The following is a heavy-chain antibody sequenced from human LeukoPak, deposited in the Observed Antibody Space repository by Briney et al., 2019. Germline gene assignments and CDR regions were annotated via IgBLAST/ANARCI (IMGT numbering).Heavy chain of an antibody. J-gene: IGHJ4*02. CDR1: GFTFSDYY. D-gene: IGHD3-16*02. CDR3: ARVAQPPHYDYVWGSYRYSYFDY. V-gene: IGHV3-11*01. Sequence: GGSLRLSCAASGFTFSDYYMSWIRQPPGKGLEWVSYTSRSGDTMYYADSVRGRFAISSDNAKNSLYLQMNSLRAEDTAVYYCARVAQPPHYDYVWGSYRYSYFDYWGQGTLVPVSS. CDR2: TSRSGDTM.